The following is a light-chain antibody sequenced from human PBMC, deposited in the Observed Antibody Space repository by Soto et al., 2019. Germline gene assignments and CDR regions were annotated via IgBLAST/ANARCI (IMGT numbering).Light chain of an antibody. J-gene: IGKJ4*01. V-gene: IGKV1-39*01. Sequence: DIQMTQSPSSLSASVGDRVTITCRASQSISSYLNWYQQKPGKAPKLLIYAASSVQSGVPSRFSGSGSGTDFTLTISSLQPEDFATYYCQQSYSTPLTVCGGPKVDIK. CDR3: QQSYSTPLT. CDR1: QSISSY. CDR2: AAS.